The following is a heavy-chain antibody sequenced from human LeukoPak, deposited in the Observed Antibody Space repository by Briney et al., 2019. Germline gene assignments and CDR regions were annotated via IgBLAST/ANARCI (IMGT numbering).Heavy chain of an antibody. J-gene: IGHJ4*02. V-gene: IGHV3-15*01. D-gene: IGHD1-14*01. Sequence: GGSLRLSCAASGFTFSNAWMSWVRQAPGKGLEWVCRIKSKTVGATTDYAAHVKGRFTISRDDSKTTLYLQMNSLKTEDTVVYYCTANRVFDYWGQGTLVTVSS. CDR1: GFTFSNAW. CDR3: TANRVFDY. CDR2: IKSKTVGATT.